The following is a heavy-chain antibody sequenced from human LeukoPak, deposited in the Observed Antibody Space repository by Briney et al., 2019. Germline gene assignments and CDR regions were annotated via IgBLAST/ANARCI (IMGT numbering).Heavy chain of an antibody. CDR3: EREVYGPGNLPYDY. CDR2: IGGDGVRI. V-gene: IGHV3-64*01. CDR1: GFSFSDYG. J-gene: IGHJ4*02. D-gene: IGHD3-10*01. Sequence: GGSLTLSCAASGFSFSDYGMSWVRQSRGKGLEYVSAIGGDGVRIYYANSVKGRFNIYRHDSKNTLYLQMGSLRPEDMAVYYCEREVYGPGNLPYDYWGQGTLV.